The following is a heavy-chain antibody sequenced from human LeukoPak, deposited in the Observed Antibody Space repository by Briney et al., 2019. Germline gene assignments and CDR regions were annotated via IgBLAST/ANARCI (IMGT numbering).Heavy chain of an antibody. J-gene: IGHJ5*02. CDR1: GGSISSYY. CDR3: ARDRRRDGYNYQNWFDP. Sequence: SETLSLTCTVSGGSISSYYWSWVRQPPGKGLEWIGHIYYSGSIKYNPSLTSRVTISVDTSKNQFSLKLSSVTAADTAVYYCARDRRRDGYNYQNWFDPWGQGTLVTVSS. CDR2: IYYSGSI. D-gene: IGHD5-24*01. V-gene: IGHV4-59*01.